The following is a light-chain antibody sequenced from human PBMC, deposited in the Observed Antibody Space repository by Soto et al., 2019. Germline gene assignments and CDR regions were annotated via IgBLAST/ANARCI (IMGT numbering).Light chain of an antibody. CDR2: DSN. J-gene: IGLJ2*01. Sequence: QSVLTQPPSLSAAPGQKVTISCSGSSSNIGNNDVSWYQQLPGTAPKLIIYDSNKRPSGIPDRFSGSKSGTSATLGITGLQTGDEADYYCGTLDNSLSAGVFGGGTKVTVL. CDR3: GTLDNSLSAGV. V-gene: IGLV1-51*01. CDR1: SSNIGNND.